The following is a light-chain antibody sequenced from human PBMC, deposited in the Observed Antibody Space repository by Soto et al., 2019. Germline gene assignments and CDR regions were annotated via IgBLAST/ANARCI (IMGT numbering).Light chain of an antibody. J-gene: IGKJ3*01. CDR1: HVVNSNH. CDR3: QQYSASPRT. Sequence: ELVFTHTPATSSSSPGERAILSCTASHVVNSNHVAWYQPKLGQAHSLLIFAPSRRATGIPDRFSSSESGTDFTFSIYRLEPEDFAVYYCQQYSASPRTFGPATKVDIK. V-gene: IGKV3-20*01. CDR2: APS.